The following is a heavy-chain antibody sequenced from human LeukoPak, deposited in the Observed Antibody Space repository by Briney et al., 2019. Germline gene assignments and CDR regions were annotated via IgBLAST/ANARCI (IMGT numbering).Heavy chain of an antibody. CDR3: ANQDKYSNPHSDY. CDR2: TVGGGDGT. J-gene: IGHJ4*02. D-gene: IGHD4-11*01. Sequence: GGSLRLSCAASGFTFSSTSMSWVRQAPGKGLEWVAVTVGGGDGTYYADSVKGRFTISRDNSNNTLYLQMNSLRAEDTAVYYCANQDKYSNPHSDYWGQGTLVTVSS. CDR1: GFTFSSTS. V-gene: IGHV3-23*01.